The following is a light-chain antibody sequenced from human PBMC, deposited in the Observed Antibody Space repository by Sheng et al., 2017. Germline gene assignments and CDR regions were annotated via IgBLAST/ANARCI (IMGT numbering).Light chain of an antibody. V-gene: IGKV3-11*01. Sequence: EIVLTQSPGTLSLSPGESATLSCRASQSVDYYLAWYQQKPGQAPRLLIYDASSRATGIPVRFSGSGSGTDFTLTIDSLEPEDFAVYYCQQRSNWLWTFGQGTKVEVK. CDR2: DAS. CDR3: QQRSNWLWT. CDR1: QSVDYY. J-gene: IGKJ1*01.